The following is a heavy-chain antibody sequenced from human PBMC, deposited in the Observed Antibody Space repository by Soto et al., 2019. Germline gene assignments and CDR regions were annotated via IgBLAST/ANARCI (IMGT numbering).Heavy chain of an antibody. J-gene: IGHJ4*02. CDR1: GGSISSGGYY. CDR2: IYYSGST. V-gene: IGHV4-31*03. CDR3: ARGSSSDIDY. Sequence: TLSLTCTVSGGSISSGGYYWSWIRQHPGKGLEWIGYIYYSGSTYYNPSLKSRVTISVDTSKNQFSLKLSSVTAADTAVYYCARGSSSDIDYWGQGTLVTVSS. D-gene: IGHD6-6*01.